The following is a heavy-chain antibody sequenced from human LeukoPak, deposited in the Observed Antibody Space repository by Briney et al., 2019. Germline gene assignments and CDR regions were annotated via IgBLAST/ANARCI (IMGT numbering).Heavy chain of an antibody. J-gene: IGHJ5*02. Sequence: GGTLRLSCAASGFTFSSYGMSWVRQAPGKGLEWISTITGSGGSTYYADSVKGRFTISRDTSKNTLYLQMNSLRAEDTAVYYCATCIVGATPGGWFDPWGQGTLVTVSS. CDR1: GFTFSSYG. CDR2: ITGSGGST. D-gene: IGHD1-26*01. CDR3: ATCIVGATPGGWFDP. V-gene: IGHV3-23*01.